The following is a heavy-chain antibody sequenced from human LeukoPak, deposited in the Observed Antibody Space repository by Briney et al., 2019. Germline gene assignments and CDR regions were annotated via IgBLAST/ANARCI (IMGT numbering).Heavy chain of an antibody. V-gene: IGHV4-59*01. J-gene: IGHJ4*02. Sequence: SETLSLTCTVSGGSITGYYWTWIRQPPGKGLEWIGYIYYSGSANYHPSLKSRVTLSVDTSKKQFSLKLSSVTAADTAVYFCARGLLVGNTGYYFDYWGQGALVTVSS. CDR2: IYYSGSA. CDR1: GGSITGYY. D-gene: IGHD1-26*01. CDR3: ARGLLVGNTGYYFDY.